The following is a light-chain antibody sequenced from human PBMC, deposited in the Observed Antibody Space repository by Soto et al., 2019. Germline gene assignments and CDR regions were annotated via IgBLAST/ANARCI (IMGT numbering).Light chain of an antibody. Sequence: EIELTQSPATLSLSPGETATLSCRASQNVDKFLAWYQQRPGQPPRLLIFASSNRATGVPVRFSGSGSGTVFTLTIGSLEPEDSAVYDCQQRKNWPPITFGQGTRLEIK. CDR3: QQRKNWPPIT. CDR2: ASS. V-gene: IGKV3-11*01. CDR1: QNVDKF. J-gene: IGKJ5*01.